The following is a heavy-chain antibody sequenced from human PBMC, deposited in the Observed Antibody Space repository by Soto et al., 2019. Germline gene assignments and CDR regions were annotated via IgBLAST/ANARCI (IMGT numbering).Heavy chain of an antibody. J-gene: IGHJ6*02. Sequence: QVQLQESGPGLVKPSQTLSLTGTVSGGSISSGGYYWSWIRQPPGKGLEWIGYIYYSGSTYYTPSLKSRVTISVDASKNQFSLKLSSVTAADTDVYYCAREAHTYYYYYYCMDFWGQGTTVTVSS. V-gene: IGHV4-31*03. CDR2: IYYSGST. CDR1: GGSISSGGYY. CDR3: AREAHTYYYYYYCMDF.